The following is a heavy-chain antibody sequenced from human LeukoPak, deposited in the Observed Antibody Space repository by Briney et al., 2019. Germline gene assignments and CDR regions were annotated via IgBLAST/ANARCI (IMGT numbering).Heavy chain of an antibody. J-gene: IGHJ4*02. Sequence: ASVKVSCKASGYTFTGYYMHWVRQAPGQGLEWMGWINPNSGGTNYAQKFQGRVTMTRDTSISTAYMELSRLRSDDTAVYYCARVPSLRQQLVNSYRGQGTLVTVSS. D-gene: IGHD6-13*01. CDR2: INPNSGGT. CDR1: GYTFTGYY. CDR3: ARVPSLRQQLVNSY. V-gene: IGHV1-2*02.